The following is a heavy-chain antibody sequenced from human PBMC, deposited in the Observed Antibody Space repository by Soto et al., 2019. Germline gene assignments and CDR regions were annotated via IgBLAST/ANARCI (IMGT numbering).Heavy chain of an antibody. CDR2: ISTYNGNT. D-gene: IGHD2-2*01. J-gene: IGHJ6*02. V-gene: IGHV1-18*01. CDR1: GYTFTGYG. Sequence: ASVKVSCKASGYTFTGYGMSWVRQAPGQGLEWMGWISTYNGNTNYAQKLQGRVTMTTDTSTSTAYMELRSLRSDDTAVYYCGRDLYQSVFYYGMDVWAKGPRSPSP. CDR3: GRDLYQSVFYYGMDV.